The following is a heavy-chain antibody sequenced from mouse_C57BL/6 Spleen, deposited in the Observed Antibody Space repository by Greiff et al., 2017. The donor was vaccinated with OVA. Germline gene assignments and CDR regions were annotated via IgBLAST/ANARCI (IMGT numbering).Heavy chain of an antibody. D-gene: IGHD1-1*01. CDR2: INPGSGGT. V-gene: IGHV1-54*01. CDR1: GYAFTNYL. CDR3: ARGDYYGSSPYYFDY. J-gene: IGHJ2*01. Sequence: QVQLKQSGAELVRPGTSVKVSCKASGYAFTNYLIEWVKQRPGQGLEWIGVINPGSGGTNYNEKFKGKATLTADKSSSTAYMQLSSLTSEDSAVYFCARGDYYGSSPYYFDYWGQGTTLTVSS.